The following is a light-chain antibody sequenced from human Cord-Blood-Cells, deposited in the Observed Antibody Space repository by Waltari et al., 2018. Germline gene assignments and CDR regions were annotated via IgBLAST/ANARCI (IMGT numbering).Light chain of an antibody. J-gene: IGKJ1*01. Sequence: EIVSTQSTATLSLTPAQRATLPCRASQSVSSYLAWYHQKPGKAPRLLIYDASNRATGIPARFSGSGSGTDFTLTISSLEPEDFAVYYCQQRSNWPAFGQGTKVEIK. CDR2: DAS. V-gene: IGKV3-11*01. CDR3: QQRSNWPA. CDR1: QSVSSY.